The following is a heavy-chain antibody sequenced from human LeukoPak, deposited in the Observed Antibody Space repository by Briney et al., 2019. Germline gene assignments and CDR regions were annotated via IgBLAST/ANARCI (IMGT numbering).Heavy chain of an antibody. CDR3: ARDGAYSSSWPHYYYYYYMDV. V-gene: IGHV4-38-2*02. D-gene: IGHD6-13*01. Sequence: SETLSLTCTVSGYSISSGYYWGWIRQPPGKGLEWIGSIYHSGSTYYNPSLKSRVTISVDTSKNQFSLKLSSVTAADTAVYYCARDGAYSSSWPHYYYYYYMDVWGKGTTVTVSS. J-gene: IGHJ6*03. CDR1: GYSISSGYY. CDR2: IYHSGST.